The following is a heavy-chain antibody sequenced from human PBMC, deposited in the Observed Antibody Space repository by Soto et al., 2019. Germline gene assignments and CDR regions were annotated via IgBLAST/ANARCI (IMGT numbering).Heavy chain of an antibody. CDR1: GGSISSSGYS. J-gene: IGHJ4*02. V-gene: IGHV4-30-2*01. D-gene: IGHD6-19*01. CDR3: ARAGGLGAVAVDY. CDR2: IYHSGST. Sequence: QLQLQESGSGLVKPSQTLSLTCAVSGGSISSSGYSWSWIRQPPGKGLEWIGYIYHSGSTYYNPSLKSRVTISVDRSKNQFSLKLSSMTAADTAVYYCARAGGLGAVAVDYWGQGTLVTVSS.